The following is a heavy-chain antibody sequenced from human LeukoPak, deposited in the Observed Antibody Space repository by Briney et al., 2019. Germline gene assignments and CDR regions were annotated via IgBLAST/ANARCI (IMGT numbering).Heavy chain of an antibody. D-gene: IGHD6-13*01. Sequence: GGSLRLSCAASGFTVSNNYMSWVRQAPGKGLEWVSVIYSGGTTYYADSVKGRFTISRDNSKNTLYLQMNSLRPEDTAVYYCANWPELRSSSSWFYYRGQGTLVTVSS. V-gene: IGHV3-53*05. J-gene: IGHJ4*02. CDR2: IYSGGTT. CDR3: ANWPELRSSSSWFYY. CDR1: GFTVSNNY.